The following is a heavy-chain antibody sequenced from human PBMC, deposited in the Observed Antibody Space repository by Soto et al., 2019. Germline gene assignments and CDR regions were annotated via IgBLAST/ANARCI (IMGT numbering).Heavy chain of an antibody. V-gene: IGHV3-23*01. CDR2: ISGSGGST. CDR3: AXGXXXXXXXXXXNXFDP. CDR1: GFTFSSYA. Sequence: EVQLLESGGGLVQPGGSLRLSCAASGFTFSSYAMSWVRQAPGKGLXWXXAISGSGGSTYYADSVKGRFTISRDNSKNTLYLQMNSLRAEXTAVYYCAXGXXXXXXXXXXNXFDPWGQGTLVTVSS. J-gene: IGHJ5*02.